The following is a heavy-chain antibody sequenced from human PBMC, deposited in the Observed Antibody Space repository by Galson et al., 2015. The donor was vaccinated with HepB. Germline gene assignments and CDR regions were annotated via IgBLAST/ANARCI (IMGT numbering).Heavy chain of an antibody. CDR2: TYYRSRWSN. V-gene: IGHV6-1*01. CDR3: AKSIHLGRGFDS. D-gene: IGHD7-27*01. CDR1: GDSVSSNSVG. J-gene: IGHJ4*02. Sequence: CAISGDSVSSNSVGWNWIRQSPSRGLEWLGRTYYRSRWSNDYEASVKSRITINPDTSKNQFSLQLNSVTPEDTAVYYCAKSIHLGRGFDSWGQGTLVTVSS.